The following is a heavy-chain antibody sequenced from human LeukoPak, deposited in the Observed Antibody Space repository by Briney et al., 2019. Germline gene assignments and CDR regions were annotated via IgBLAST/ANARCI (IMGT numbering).Heavy chain of an antibody. D-gene: IGHD2-21*02. CDR2: ILHDGSKK. V-gene: IGHV3-30*03. CDR1: GFTFNNFG. Sequence: GWSLTLSCAASGFTFNNFGMHWVRQAPGKGLEWVAVILHDGSKKYYADSVKGRSTISRDNSNKTVYMHMNTLTPEHRAGYYFARERDGGVTGIVYWGRRTVVSVPS. CDR3: ARERDGGVTGIVY. J-gene: IGHJ4*02.